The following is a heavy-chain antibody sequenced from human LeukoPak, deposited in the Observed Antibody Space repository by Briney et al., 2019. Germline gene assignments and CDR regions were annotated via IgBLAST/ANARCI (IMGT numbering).Heavy chain of an antibody. V-gene: IGHV4-39*01. J-gene: IGHJ4*02. Sequence: SETLSLTCTVSGGSISSSSYYWGWIRQPPGKGLEWIGSIYYSGSTYYNPSLKSRVTISVDTSKNQFSLKLSSVTAADTAVYYCASISLLLLTYFDYWGQGTLVTVSS. CDR2: IYYSGST. D-gene: IGHD2-15*01. CDR1: GGSISSSSYY. CDR3: ASISLLLLTYFDY.